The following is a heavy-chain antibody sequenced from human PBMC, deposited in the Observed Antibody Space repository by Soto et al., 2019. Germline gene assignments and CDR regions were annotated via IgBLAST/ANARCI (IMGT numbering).Heavy chain of an antibody. V-gene: IGHV4-39*01. D-gene: IGHD3-22*01. CDR2: IYFSGSAYYDPST. CDR3: ARLPYYDSTSY. CDR1: GGSISSSGYY. Sequence: SETLSLTCNVSGGSISSSGYYWGWIRQPPGKGLEWIGSIYFSGSAYYDPSTYYNPSLKSRVTISVDTSKNQFSLNLGSVTGADTAVYYCARLPYYDSTSYWGQGARVTVSS. J-gene: IGHJ4*02.